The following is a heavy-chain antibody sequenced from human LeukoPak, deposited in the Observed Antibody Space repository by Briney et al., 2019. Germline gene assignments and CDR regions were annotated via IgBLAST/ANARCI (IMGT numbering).Heavy chain of an antibody. CDR3: ARGGFRVGREYSYALYY. V-gene: IGHV4-61*02. D-gene: IGHD3-16*01. CDR1: GGSISSGTHY. CDR2: IFTSGSP. J-gene: IGHJ4*02. Sequence: SQTLSLTCDVSGGSISSGTHYWTWVRQPVGKGLEWLGRIFTSGSPTYNSSLKSRLTISLDKSKNQFSLKLRSVTAADTAVYYCARGGFRVGREYSYALYYWGQGSLVAVSS.